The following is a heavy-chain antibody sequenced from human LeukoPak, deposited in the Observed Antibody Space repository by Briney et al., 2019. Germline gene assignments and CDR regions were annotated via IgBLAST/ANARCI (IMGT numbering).Heavy chain of an antibody. Sequence: SVKVSFKASGGTFISYAISWVRQAPGQGLEWMGGIIPIFGSANYAQRFQGRVTITADESTNTVYMELSSLRSEDTAVYYCARDYVRNTSFYFDYWGQGTLVTVSS. CDR1: GGTFISYA. J-gene: IGHJ4*02. CDR3: ARDYVRNTSFYFDY. D-gene: IGHD3-16*02. CDR2: IIPIFGSA. V-gene: IGHV1-69*01.